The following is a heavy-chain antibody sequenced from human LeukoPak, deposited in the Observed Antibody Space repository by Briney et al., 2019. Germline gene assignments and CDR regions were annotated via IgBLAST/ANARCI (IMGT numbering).Heavy chain of an antibody. V-gene: IGHV3-23*01. Sequence: GGSLRLSCAASGLAFSSYAMSWVRQAPGKGLEWVSTISVASNTFYADSVKGRFTISRDNSRNTVYLQMTSLRADDTAVYYCADFGVSGVRNNFYWGQGTLVTVSS. CDR2: ISVASNT. J-gene: IGHJ4*02. CDR3: ADFGVSGVRNNFY. D-gene: IGHD3-3*01. CDR1: GLAFSSYA.